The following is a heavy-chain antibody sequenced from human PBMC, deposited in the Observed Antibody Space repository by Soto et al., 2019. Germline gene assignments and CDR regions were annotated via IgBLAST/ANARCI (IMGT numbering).Heavy chain of an antibody. J-gene: IGHJ5*02. CDR3: ARDGNTIFGVVIEGGWFDP. D-gene: IGHD3-3*01. Sequence: ASVKVSCKASGYTFTSYYMHWVRQAPGQGLEWMGIINPSGGSTSYAQKFQGRVTMTRDTSTSTVYMELSSLRSEDTAVYYCARDGNTIFGVVIEGGWFDPWGQGTLVTVSS. V-gene: IGHV1-46*01. CDR1: GYTFTSYY. CDR2: INPSGGST.